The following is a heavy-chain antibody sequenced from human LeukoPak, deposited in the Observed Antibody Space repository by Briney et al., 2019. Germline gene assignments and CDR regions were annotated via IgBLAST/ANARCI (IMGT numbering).Heavy chain of an antibody. D-gene: IGHD5-18*01. J-gene: IGHJ4*02. CDR2: IYYSGRT. Sequence: SETLSLTCTVSGGSISSYYWSWIRQPPGKGLEWIGYIYYSGRTNYNPSLNSRVTISVDTSKNQFSMKLSSVTAADTAVYYCASQRDTAMALGYFDYWGQGTLVTVSS. V-gene: IGHV4-59*01. CDR3: ASQRDTAMALGYFDY. CDR1: GGSISSYY.